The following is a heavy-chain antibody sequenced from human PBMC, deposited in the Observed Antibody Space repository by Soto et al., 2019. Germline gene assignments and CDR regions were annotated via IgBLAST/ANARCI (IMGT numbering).Heavy chain of an antibody. CDR2: ISSNSAYI. D-gene: IGHD6-13*01. J-gene: IGHJ5*02. CDR3: TRDASRDSSARGWFDP. CDR1: GFTFRSFT. V-gene: IGHV3-21*01. Sequence: LRLSCAASGFTFRSFTMDLVRQAPWKGLEWVSTISSNSAYIYYTDALRGRFTISRDNAKNSLHLQMNSLRAEDTAVYYCTRDASRDSSARGWFDPWGPGTLVTVSS.